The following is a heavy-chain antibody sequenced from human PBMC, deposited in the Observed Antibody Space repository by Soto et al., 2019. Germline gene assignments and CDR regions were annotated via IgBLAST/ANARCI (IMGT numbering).Heavy chain of an antibody. CDR3: ARDHGGNGGNPHGNWFDP. CDR2: IYYSGST. V-gene: IGHV4-30-4*01. Sequence: PSETLSLTCTVSGGSISSGDYYWSWIRQPPGKGLEWIGYIYYSGSTYYNPSLKSRVTISVDTSKNQFSLKLSSVTAADTAVYYCARDHGGNGGNPHGNWFDPWGQGTLVTVSS. CDR1: GGSISSGDYY. J-gene: IGHJ5*02. D-gene: IGHD2-15*01.